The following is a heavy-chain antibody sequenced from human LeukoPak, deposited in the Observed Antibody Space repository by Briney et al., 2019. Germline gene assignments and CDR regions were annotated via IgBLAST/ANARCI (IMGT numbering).Heavy chain of an antibody. D-gene: IGHD5-24*01. V-gene: IGHV1-18*01. CDR2: ISAYNGNT. CDR3: ARVRRVGFNWFDP. J-gene: IGHJ5*02. CDR1: GYTFTSYG. Sequence: ASVNVSCKASGYTFTSYGISWVRQAPGQGLEWMGWISAYNGNTNYAQNLQGRVTMTTDTSTSTAYMELRSLRSDDTAVYYCARVRRVGFNWFDPWGQGTLVTVSS.